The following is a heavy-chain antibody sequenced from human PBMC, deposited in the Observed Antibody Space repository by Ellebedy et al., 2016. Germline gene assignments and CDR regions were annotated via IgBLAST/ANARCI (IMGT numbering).Heavy chain of an antibody. CDR3: YYGHYSGS. CDR1: GLNFNTFF. V-gene: IGHV3-23*01. D-gene: IGHD4-17*01. J-gene: IGHJ4*02. Sequence: GGSLRLSXTASGLNFNTFFMTWVRQAPGKGLEWVSTISAGSDTTRLADSVKGRFTISRDNSRNTLYLQMNSLRAEDTAMYYCYYGHYSGSWGQGTLVTVSS. CDR2: ISAGSDTT.